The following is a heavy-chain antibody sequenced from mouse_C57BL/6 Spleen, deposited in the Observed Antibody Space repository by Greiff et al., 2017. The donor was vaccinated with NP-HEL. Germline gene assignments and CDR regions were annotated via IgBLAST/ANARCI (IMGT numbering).Heavy chain of an antibody. CDR3: ARTFSTVVGLYWYFDV. Sequence: EVKVVESGGGLVKPGGSLTLSCAASGFTFSDYGMHWVRQAPEKGLEWVAYISSGSSTIYYADTVKGRFTISRDNAKNTLFLQMTSLRSEDTAMYYCARTFSTVVGLYWYFDVWGTGTTVTVSS. CDR2: ISSGSSTI. V-gene: IGHV5-17*01. CDR1: GFTFSDYG. J-gene: IGHJ1*03. D-gene: IGHD1-1*01.